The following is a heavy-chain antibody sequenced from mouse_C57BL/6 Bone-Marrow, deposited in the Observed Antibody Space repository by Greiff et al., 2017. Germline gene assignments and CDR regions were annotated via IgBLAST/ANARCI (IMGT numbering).Heavy chain of an antibody. Sequence: QVQLQQSGAELARPGASVKLSCKASGYTFTSYGISWVKQRTGQGLEWIGEIYPRSGNTYYNEKFKGKATLTADKSSSTAYMELRSLTSEDSAVYFCARFITTGGAPIWYAMDYWGQGTSVTVSS. V-gene: IGHV1-81*01. D-gene: IGHD1-1*01. J-gene: IGHJ4*01. CDR3: ARFITTGGAPIWYAMDY. CDR2: IYPRSGNT. CDR1: GYTFTSYG.